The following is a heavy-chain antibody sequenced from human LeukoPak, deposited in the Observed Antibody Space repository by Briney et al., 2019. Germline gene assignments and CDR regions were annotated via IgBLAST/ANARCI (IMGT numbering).Heavy chain of an antibody. CDR1: GFTFSSYA. CDR2: MSGSGGTT. D-gene: IGHD1-14*01. V-gene: IGHV3-23*01. CDR3: AKGSGINHYHWIDP. Sequence: PGGSLRLSSAASGFTFSSYAMSWVRQAPGKGLEWVSGMSGSGGTTYYADSVKGRFTISRDNSKNTLYLQMDSLRAEDTALYYCAKGSGINHYHWIDPWGQGTLVTVSS. J-gene: IGHJ5*02.